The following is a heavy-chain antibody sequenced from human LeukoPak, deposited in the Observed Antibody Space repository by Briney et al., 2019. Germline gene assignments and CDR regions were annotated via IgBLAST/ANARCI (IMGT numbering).Heavy chain of an antibody. Sequence: GGSLRLSCAASGFTFDDYGMSWVRQAPGKGLEWVSGINWNGGSTGYADSVKGRFTISRGNAKNSLYLQMNSLRAEDTALYYCARDDCSGGSCYWPEEAFDIWGQGTMVTVSS. V-gene: IGHV3-20*04. D-gene: IGHD2-15*01. CDR3: ARDDCSGGSCYWPEEAFDI. J-gene: IGHJ3*02. CDR1: GFTFDDYG. CDR2: INWNGGST.